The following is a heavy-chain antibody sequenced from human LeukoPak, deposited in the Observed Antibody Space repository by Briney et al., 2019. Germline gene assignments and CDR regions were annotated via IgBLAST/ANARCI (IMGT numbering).Heavy chain of an antibody. J-gene: IGHJ4*02. CDR2: IYYSGGT. V-gene: IGHV4-59*01. CDR1: GGSISSYY. Sequence: SETLSLTCTVSGGSISSYYWSWIRQPPGKGLEWIGYIYYSGGTNYNPSLKSRVTISVDTSKNQFSLKLSSVTAADTAVYYCARSHDYSNYLAFDYWGQGTLVTVSS. CDR3: ARSHDYSNYLAFDY. D-gene: IGHD4-4*01.